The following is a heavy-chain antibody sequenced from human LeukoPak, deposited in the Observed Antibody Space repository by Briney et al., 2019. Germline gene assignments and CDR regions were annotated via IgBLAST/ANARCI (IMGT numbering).Heavy chain of an antibody. V-gene: IGHV3-23*01. CDR2: ISGSAGGT. D-gene: IGHD3-10*01. CDR3: VKGRSGSYYDY. CDR1: GFTFSSYA. J-gene: IGHJ4*02. Sequence: GGSLRLSCAASGFTFSSYAMICVRQAPGKGLDWVSSISGSAGGTYYADSVKGRFTISRDNSKNTLFLQMNSLRAEDTAVYYCVKGRSGSYYDYWGQGTLVTVSS.